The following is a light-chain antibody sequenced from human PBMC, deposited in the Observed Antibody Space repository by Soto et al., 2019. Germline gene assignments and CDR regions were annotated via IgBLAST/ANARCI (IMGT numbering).Light chain of an antibody. CDR3: HQYGSAPSWT. Sequence: EIVLTQSPGTLSLFPGERATLSCRASQSISSSYLAWYQQKPGQAPRLLIYGASSRATGNPDRFSGAGSATDFTLTISRLEPEDFAVYYCHQYGSAPSWTFGQGTKVEIK. CDR2: GAS. CDR1: QSISSSY. V-gene: IGKV3-20*01. J-gene: IGKJ1*01.